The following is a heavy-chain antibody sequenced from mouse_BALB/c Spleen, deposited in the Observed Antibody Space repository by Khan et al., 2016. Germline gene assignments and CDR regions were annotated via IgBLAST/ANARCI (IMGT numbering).Heavy chain of an antibody. CDR2: IWAGGST. V-gene: IGHV2-9*02. D-gene: IGHD1-3*01. CDR3: ARLEDI. CDR1: GFSLTSYG. Sequence: VQLQESGPGLVAPSQSLSITCTVSGFSLTSYGVHRVRQPPGKGLEWLGVIWAGGSTNYNSALMFRLSISKDNSKSQVFVKMNSLQTDDTAMYYCARLEDIWGQGATLTVSS. J-gene: IGHJ2*01.